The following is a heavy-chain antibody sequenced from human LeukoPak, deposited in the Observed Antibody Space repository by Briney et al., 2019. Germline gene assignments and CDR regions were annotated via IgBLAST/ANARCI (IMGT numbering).Heavy chain of an antibody. CDR2: INPNSGGT. CDR1: GYTFTGYY. CDR3: ARDGYYDSRWGFDY. D-gene: IGHD3-22*01. J-gene: IGHJ4*02. Sequence: ASVKVSCKASGYTFTGYYMHWVRQAPGQGLEWMGWINPNSGGTNYAQKFQGRATMSRNTSISTAYLELSRLRSDDTAVYYCARDGYYDSRWGFDYWGQGTLVTVSS. V-gene: IGHV1-2*02.